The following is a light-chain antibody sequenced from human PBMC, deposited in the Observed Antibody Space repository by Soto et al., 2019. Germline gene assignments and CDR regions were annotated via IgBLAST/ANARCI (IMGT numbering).Light chain of an antibody. CDR1: QSVSSS. V-gene: IGKV3-15*01. J-gene: IGKJ1*01. Sequence: EIVLTQSPGTLSLSPGERATLSCRASQSVSSSRLAWYRQKPGQAPRLLIYGASTRATGIPARFSGSGSGTEFTLTISSLQSEDFAVYYCQQYNNWPWTFGQGTKVDI. CDR3: QQYNNWPWT. CDR2: GAS.